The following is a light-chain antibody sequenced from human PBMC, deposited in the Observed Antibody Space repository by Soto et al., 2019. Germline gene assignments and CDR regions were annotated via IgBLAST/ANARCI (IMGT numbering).Light chain of an antibody. Sequence: QSALTQPASVSGSPGQSITISCTGTSSDVGGYNYVSWYQQHPGKAPKLLIYEVSDRPAVVSHLFSGSNSGTTSSLTISGLQADDADDYYCSSDTRRSTYVFGTGTKLTVL. CDR3: SSDTRRSTYV. CDR1: SSDVGGYNY. CDR2: EVS. V-gene: IGLV2-14*01. J-gene: IGLJ1*01.